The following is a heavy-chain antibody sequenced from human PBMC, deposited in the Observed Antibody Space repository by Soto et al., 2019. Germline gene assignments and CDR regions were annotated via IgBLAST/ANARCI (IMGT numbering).Heavy chain of an antibody. V-gene: IGHV1-46*02. CDR1: GYTLNTYY. CDR3: ARGGGFSTYYYNLDV. CDR2: INPRGGST. Sequence: ASVKVSCKXSGYTLNTYYMHWVRQAPGQGPEWMGIINPRGGSTTYAQNFKDRVTMSSDTSSSTVYMELSSLRSEDTAVYYCARGGGFSTYYYNLDVWGQGTTVTVSS. J-gene: IGHJ6*02. D-gene: IGHD2-15*01.